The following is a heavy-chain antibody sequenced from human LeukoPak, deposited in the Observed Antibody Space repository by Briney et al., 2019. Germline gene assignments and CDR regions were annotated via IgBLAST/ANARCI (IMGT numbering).Heavy chain of an antibody. D-gene: IGHD3-3*01. CDR3: ARGGYYDFWSGYSRHNWFDP. J-gene: IGHJ5*02. V-gene: IGHV4-34*01. Sequence: PSETLSLTCAVYGVSFSGYYWSWIRQPPGKGLEWLGEINHSGSTNYNPSLKSRVTISVDTSKNQFSLKLSSVTAADTAVYYCARGGYYDFWSGYSRHNWFDPWGQGTLVTVSS. CDR1: GVSFSGYY. CDR2: INHSGST.